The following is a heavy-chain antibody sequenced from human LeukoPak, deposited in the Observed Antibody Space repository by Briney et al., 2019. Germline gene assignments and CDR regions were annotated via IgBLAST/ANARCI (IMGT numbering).Heavy chain of an antibody. CDR2: ILHSGST. Sequence: SQTLSLTCVVSGVSITSDTYCWSWLRQPPGKGLEWIGYILHSGSTYFNPSLKSRVTISIDTSKSQFSLKLSSVTAADTAVYYCARTRDFWSGYFDYWGQGTLVTVSS. CDR1: GVSITSDTYC. CDR3: ARTRDFWSGYFDY. J-gene: IGHJ4*02. V-gene: IGHV4-30-2*01. D-gene: IGHD3-3*01.